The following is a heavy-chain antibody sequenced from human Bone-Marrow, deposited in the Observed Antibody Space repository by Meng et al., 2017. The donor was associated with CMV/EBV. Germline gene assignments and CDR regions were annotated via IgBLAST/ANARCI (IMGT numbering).Heavy chain of an antibody. D-gene: IGHD2-15*01. CDR3: ARGYPFDAYDI. Sequence: ASVKVSCKASGYTFTGYYMHWVRQAPGRGLEWMGWFNPNSGDADYAQKFQGRVTMTRDTSISTAYMELSSLRSDDTAAYYCARGYPFDAYDIWGHGTMVTVSS. CDR2: FNPNSGDA. J-gene: IGHJ3*02. V-gene: IGHV1-2*02. CDR1: GYTFTGYY.